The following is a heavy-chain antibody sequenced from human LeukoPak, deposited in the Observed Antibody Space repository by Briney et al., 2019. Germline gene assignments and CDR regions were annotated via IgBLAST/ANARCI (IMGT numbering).Heavy chain of an antibody. CDR2: INHSGST. V-gene: IGHV4-34*01. D-gene: IGHD2-2*01. Sequence: PSETLSLTCAVYGGSFSGYYWSWIRQPPGKGLEWIGEINHSGSTNYNPSLKSRATISVDTSKNQFSLKLSSVTAADTAVYYCARHDIVVVPAGYDYWGQGTLVTVSS. CDR1: GGSFSGYY. CDR3: ARHDIVVVPAGYDY. J-gene: IGHJ4*02.